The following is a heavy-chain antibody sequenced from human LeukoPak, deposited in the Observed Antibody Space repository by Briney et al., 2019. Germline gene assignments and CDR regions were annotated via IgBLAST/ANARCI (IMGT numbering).Heavy chain of an antibody. CDR1: GGTFSSYA. J-gene: IGHJ6*03. V-gene: IGHV1-69*05. CDR3: ARGLPPYYYDFWSENYMDV. CDR2: IIPIFGTA. Sequence: GASVKVSCKASGGTFSSYAISWVRQAPGQGLEWMGGIIPIFGTANYAQKFQGRVTITTDESTSTACMELSSLRSEDTAVYYCARGLPPYYYDFWSENYMDVWGKGTTVTVSS. D-gene: IGHD3-3*01.